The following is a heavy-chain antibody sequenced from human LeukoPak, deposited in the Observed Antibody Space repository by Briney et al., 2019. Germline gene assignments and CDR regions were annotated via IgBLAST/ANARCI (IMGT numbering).Heavy chain of an antibody. CDR2: IIPIFGTA. J-gene: IGHJ6*03. Sequence: ASVKVSCKASGRTFSSYAISWVRQAPGQGLEWMGGIIPIFGTANYAQKFQGRVTITTDESTSTAYMELSSLRSEDTAVYYCARSQYCSSTSCLGYMDVWGKGTTVTVSS. D-gene: IGHD2-2*01. CDR3: ARSQYCSSTSCLGYMDV. CDR1: GRTFSSYA. V-gene: IGHV1-69*05.